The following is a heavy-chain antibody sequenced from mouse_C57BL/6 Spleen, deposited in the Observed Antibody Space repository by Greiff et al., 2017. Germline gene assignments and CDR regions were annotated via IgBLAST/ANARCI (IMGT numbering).Heavy chain of an antibody. CDR2: IDPSDSYT. V-gene: IGHV1-50*01. D-gene: IGHD2-4*01. CDR3: ARGVWYDYEYYFDY. CDR1: GYTFTSYW. Sequence: VQLQQPGAELVKPGASVKLSCKASGYTFTSYWMQWVKQRPGQGLEWIGEIDPSDSYTNYNQKFKGKATLTVDTSSSTAYMQLSSLTSEDSAVYYGARGVWYDYEYYFDYWGQGTTLTVSS. J-gene: IGHJ2*01.